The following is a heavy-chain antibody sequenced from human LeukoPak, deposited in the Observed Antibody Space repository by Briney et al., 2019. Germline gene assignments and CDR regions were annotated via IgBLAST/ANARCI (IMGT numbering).Heavy chain of an antibody. Sequence: SVKVSCKASGGTFISYAISWVRQAPGQGLEWMGGIIPIFGTANYAQKFQGRVTITADESTSTAYMELSSLRSEDTAVYYCARGGIAAGEIDYWGQGTLVTVSS. CDR2: IIPIFGTA. CDR1: GGTFISYA. J-gene: IGHJ4*02. CDR3: ARGGIAAGEIDY. V-gene: IGHV1-69*01. D-gene: IGHD6-13*01.